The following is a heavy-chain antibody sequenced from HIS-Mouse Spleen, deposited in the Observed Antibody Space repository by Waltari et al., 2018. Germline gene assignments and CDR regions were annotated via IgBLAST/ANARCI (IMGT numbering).Heavy chain of an antibody. Sequence: QVQLQESGPGLGKPSETLTLTCTVAGGSISSYYWSWIRQPPGKGLEWIGYIYYSGGTNYNPSLKSRVTISVDTSKNQFSLKLSSVTAADTAVYYCARDGGLVGATAFDIWGQGTMVTVSS. CDR1: GGSISSYY. D-gene: IGHD1-26*01. CDR2: IYYSGGT. CDR3: ARDGGLVGATAFDI. V-gene: IGHV4-59*01. J-gene: IGHJ3*02.